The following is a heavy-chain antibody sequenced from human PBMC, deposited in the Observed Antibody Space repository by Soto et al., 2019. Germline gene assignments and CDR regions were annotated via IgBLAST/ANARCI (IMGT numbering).Heavy chain of an antibody. CDR3: ARLSVVVPAAIDYDAFDI. CDR2: ISAYNGNT. V-gene: IGHV1-18*01. CDR1: GYTFTSYG. Sequence: ASVKVSCKASGYTFTSYGISWVRQAPGQGLEWMGWISAYNGNTNYAQKLQGRVTMTTDTSTSTAYMELRSLRSDDTAVYYFARLSVVVPAAIDYDAFDIWGQGTMVTVSS. J-gene: IGHJ3*02. D-gene: IGHD2-2*01.